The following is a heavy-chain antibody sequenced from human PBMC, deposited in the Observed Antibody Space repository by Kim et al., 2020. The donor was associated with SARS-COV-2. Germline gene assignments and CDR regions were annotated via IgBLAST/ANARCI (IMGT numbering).Heavy chain of an antibody. J-gene: IGHJ4*02. CDR3: VRQDYYDRSGYYPFDY. CDR1: GGSISSSSYY. CDR2: IYYSGST. Sequence: SETLSFTCTVSGGSISSSSYYWGWIRQPPGKGLEWIASIYYSGSTYYNPSLKSRVTISVDTSKNQFSLKLSSVTDADTAVYYCVRQDYYDRSGYYPFDYWGQGTLVTVSS. D-gene: IGHD3-22*01. V-gene: IGHV4-39*01.